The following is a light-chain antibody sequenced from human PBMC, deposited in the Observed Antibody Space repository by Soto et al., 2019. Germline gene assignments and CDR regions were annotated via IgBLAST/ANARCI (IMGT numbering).Light chain of an antibody. V-gene: IGLV1-44*01. CDR3: AAWDDSLNAWA. Sequence: QSLLTQPPSASGTPGQRVTISCSGSSSNIGRNTVTWYRQLPGTAPKLLIGSSDQRPSGVPDRFFGSQSGTSASLAISGLQSEDEADYICAAWDDSLNAWAFGGGTKLTVL. CDR2: SSD. CDR1: SSNIGRNT. J-gene: IGLJ3*02.